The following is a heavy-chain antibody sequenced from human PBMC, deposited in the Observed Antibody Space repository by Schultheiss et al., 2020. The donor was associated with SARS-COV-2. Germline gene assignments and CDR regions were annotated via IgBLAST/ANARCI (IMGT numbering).Heavy chain of an antibody. CDR1: GVSISSYC. D-gene: IGHD2-15*01. CDR3: ARIHRDCSGGSCYCFDH. CDR2: IYISGAT. V-gene: IGHV4-4*09. Sequence: SQTLSLTCTVSGVSISSYCWNWIRQPPGKGLEWVGYIYISGATNYNPSLESRVTISLDTSKNHFSLRLSSLTAADTAVYYCARIHRDCSGGSCYCFDHWGQGALVTVSS. J-gene: IGHJ4*02.